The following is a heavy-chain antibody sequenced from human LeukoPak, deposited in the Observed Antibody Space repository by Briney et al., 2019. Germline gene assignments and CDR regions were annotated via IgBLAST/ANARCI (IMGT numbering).Heavy chain of an antibody. Sequence: ASVKVSCKASGYTFTGYYMHWVRQAPGQGLEWMGWINPNSGGTNYAQEFQGRVTMTRDTSISTAYMELSRLRSDDTAVYYCASDGGGYCSSTSCYNNFDYWGQGTLVTVSS. V-gene: IGHV1-2*02. J-gene: IGHJ4*02. CDR1: GYTFTGYY. D-gene: IGHD2-2*02. CDR2: INPNSGGT. CDR3: ASDGGGYCSSTSCYNNFDY.